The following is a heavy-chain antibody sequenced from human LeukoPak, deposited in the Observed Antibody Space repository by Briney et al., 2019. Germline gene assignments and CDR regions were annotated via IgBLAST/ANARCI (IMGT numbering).Heavy chain of an antibody. V-gene: IGHV4-31*03. CDR1: GGSISSGGYY. J-gene: IGHJ4*02. Sequence: SETLSLTCTVSGGSISSGGYYWSWIRQHPGKGLEWIGYIYYSGSTYYNPSLKSRVTISVDTSKNRFSLKLSSVTAADTAVYYCARGRSGAVFSFDYWGQGTLVTVSS. CDR2: IYYSGST. CDR3: ARGRSGAVFSFDY. D-gene: IGHD6-19*01.